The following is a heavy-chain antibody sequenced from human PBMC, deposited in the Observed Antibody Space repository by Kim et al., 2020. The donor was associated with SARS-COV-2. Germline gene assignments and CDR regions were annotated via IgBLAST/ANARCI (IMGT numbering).Heavy chain of an antibody. Sequence: ITSMGRSIKYADPVKGRFTISRDNAKTSLSLQMNSLRAEDTAVYYCATRRGWGQGTLVTVSS. J-gene: IGHJ4*02. V-gene: IGHV3-21*01. D-gene: IGHD3-10*01. CDR3: ATRRG. CDR2: ITSMGRSI.